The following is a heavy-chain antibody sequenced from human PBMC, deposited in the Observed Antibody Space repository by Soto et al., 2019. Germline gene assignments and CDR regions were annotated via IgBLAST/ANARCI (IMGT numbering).Heavy chain of an antibody. CDR1: GYTFTSYD. Sequence: ASVKVSCKASGYTFTSYDINWVRQATGQGLEWMGWMNPNSGNTGYAQKFQGRVTMTRNTSISTAYMELSSLRSEDTAVYYCARACRRVVPAAMGPHYYYYYLDVRGKGTTVTVSS. V-gene: IGHV1-8*01. D-gene: IGHD2-2*01. CDR3: ARACRRVVPAAMGPHYYYYYLDV. J-gene: IGHJ6*03. CDR2: MNPNSGNT.